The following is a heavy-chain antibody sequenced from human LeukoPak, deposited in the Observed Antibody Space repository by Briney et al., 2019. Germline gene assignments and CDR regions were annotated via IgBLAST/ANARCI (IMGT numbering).Heavy chain of an antibody. D-gene: IGHD1-14*01. J-gene: IGHJ4*02. CDR3: ARVPIVEPPDY. CDR2: IYYSGNT. V-gene: IGHV4-31*03. Sequence: SETLSLTCTVSGGSISSGGYYWSWIRQHPGKGLEWIGYIYYSGNTYYNPSLKSRVTISVDTSKNQFSLKLSSVTAADTAVYYCARVPIVEPPDYWGQGTLVTVSS. CDR1: GGSISSGGYY.